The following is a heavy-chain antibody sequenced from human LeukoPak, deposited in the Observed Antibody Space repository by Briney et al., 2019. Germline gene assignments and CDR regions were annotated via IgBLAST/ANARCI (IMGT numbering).Heavy chain of an antibody. D-gene: IGHD3-22*01. CDR2: ISATGHST. V-gene: IGHV3-64*01. Sequence: PGGSLRLSCAASGFAFSSYAMHWVRQAPGKGLEYVSSISATGHSTYYANSVKGRFTISRDNSNNTLYLQMGSLRPEDMAVYYCAKASYDSSGYYSIPTSPFDYWGQGTLVTVSS. CDR3: AKASYDSSGYYSIPTSPFDY. J-gene: IGHJ4*02. CDR1: GFAFSSYA.